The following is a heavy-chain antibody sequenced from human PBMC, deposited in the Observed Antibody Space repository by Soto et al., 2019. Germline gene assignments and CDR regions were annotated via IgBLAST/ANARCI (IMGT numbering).Heavy chain of an antibody. CDR1: GGSISSYY. V-gene: IGHV4-59*01. D-gene: IGHD6-13*01. Sequence: PSETLSLTCTVSGGSISSYYWSWIRQPPGKGLEWIAYIYYSGSTNYNPSLKSRVTISLDTSKNQFSLKLSSVTAADTAVYYCARRRRERALYSSSWYEYYFDYCGQGTLVTVSS. J-gene: IGHJ4*02. CDR2: IYYSGST. CDR3: ARRRRERALYSSSWYEYYFDY.